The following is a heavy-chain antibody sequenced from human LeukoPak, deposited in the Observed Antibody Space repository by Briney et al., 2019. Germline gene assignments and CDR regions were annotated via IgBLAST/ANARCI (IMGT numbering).Heavy chain of an antibody. CDR1: GGTFSSYA. D-gene: IGHD3-10*01. CDR3: ARDQGGGSGSYYLGGLAFDI. CDR2: IIPIFGTA. J-gene: IGHJ3*02. Sequence: ASVKVSCKASGGTFSSYAISWVRQAPGQGLEWMGGIIPIFGTANYAQKFQGRVTITADKSTSTAYMELSSLRSEDTAVYYCARDQGGGSGSYYLGGLAFDIWGQGTMVTVSS. V-gene: IGHV1-69*06.